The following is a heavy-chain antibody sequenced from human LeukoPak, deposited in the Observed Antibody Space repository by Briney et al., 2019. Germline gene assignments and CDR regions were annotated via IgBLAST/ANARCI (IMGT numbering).Heavy chain of an antibody. CDR2: ISAYNGNT. V-gene: IGHV1-18*01. D-gene: IGHD2-2*01. CDR1: GYTFTSYG. Sequence: GASVKVSCKASGYTFTSYGISWVRQAPGQGLEWMGWISAYNGNTNYAQKLQGRVTMTTDTSTSTAYMELRSLRSDDTAVYYCARDQRDIVVVGGYYYYYMDVWGKGTTVTVSS. J-gene: IGHJ6*03. CDR3: ARDQRDIVVVGGYYYYYMDV.